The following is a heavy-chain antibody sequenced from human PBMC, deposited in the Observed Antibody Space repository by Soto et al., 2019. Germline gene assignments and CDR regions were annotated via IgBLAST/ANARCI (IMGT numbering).Heavy chain of an antibody. J-gene: IGHJ5*01. Sequence: ETLSLTCAVYGGSFSGHSWTWIRQSPGKGLEWIGDINHSGRVIYSPSLKSRVTISLDTSKNQFSLTLSAVTAGYSPMYYCSTWHYDTNRYDRFYPSGQGPLVLVSS. CDR2: INHSGRV. D-gene: IGHD3-22*01. CDR3: STWHYDTNRYDRFYP. V-gene: IGHV4-34*01. CDR1: GGSFSGHS.